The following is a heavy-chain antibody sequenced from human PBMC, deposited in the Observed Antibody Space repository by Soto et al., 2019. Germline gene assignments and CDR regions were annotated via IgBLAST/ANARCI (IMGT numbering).Heavy chain of an antibody. Sequence: SETLSLTCTVSGSSISSSSYYWGWIRQPPGKGLEWIGSIYYSGSTYYNPSLKSRVTISVDTSKNQFSLKLSSVTAADTAVYYCARHRVLFGFGELGYYYGMDVWGQGTTVT. J-gene: IGHJ6*02. V-gene: IGHV4-39*01. CDR1: GSSISSSSYY. D-gene: IGHD3-10*01. CDR3: ARHRVLFGFGELGYYYGMDV. CDR2: IYYSGST.